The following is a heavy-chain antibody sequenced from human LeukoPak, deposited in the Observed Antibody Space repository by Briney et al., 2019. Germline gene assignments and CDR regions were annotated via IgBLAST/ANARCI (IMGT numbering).Heavy chain of an antibody. J-gene: IGHJ6*03. CDR1: GFTFSSYG. CDR2: ISYDGSNK. V-gene: IGHV3-30*18. D-gene: IGHD5-18*01. Sequence: GGSLRLSCAASGFTFSSYGMHWVRQAPGKGLEWVAVISYDGSNKYYADSVKGRFTISRDNSKNTLYLQMNSLRAEDTAVYYCAKDPRDNTAMVSYYMDVWGKGTTVTVSS. CDR3: AKDPRDNTAMVSYYMDV.